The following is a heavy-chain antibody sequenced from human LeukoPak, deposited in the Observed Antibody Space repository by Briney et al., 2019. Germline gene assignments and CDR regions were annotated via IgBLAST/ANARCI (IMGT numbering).Heavy chain of an antibody. V-gene: IGHV4-4*02. CDR3: AGSYYDSSGYPV. CDR1: GGSISSNNW. Sequence: PSETLSLTCAVSGGSISSNNWWSWVRQPPGKGLEWIGEIYHSGSTNYNPSLKSRVAISVDKSKNLFSLKLSSVTAADSAVYYCAGSYYDSSGYPVWGQGTLVTVSS. D-gene: IGHD3-22*01. CDR2: IYHSGST. J-gene: IGHJ4*02.